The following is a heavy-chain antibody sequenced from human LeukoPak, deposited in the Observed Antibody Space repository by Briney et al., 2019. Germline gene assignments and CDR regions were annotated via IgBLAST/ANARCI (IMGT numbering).Heavy chain of an antibody. V-gene: IGHV4-34*01. J-gene: IGHJ4*02. CDR3: ARGPSRYSSGRGSFGY. D-gene: IGHD2-21*01. Sequence: PSETLSLTCAVYGGSFSGYYWSWIRQPPGKGLEWIGEINHSGSTNYNPSLKSRVTISVDTSKNQFSLKLSSVTAADTAVYYCARGPSRYSSGRGSFGYWGQGTLVTVSS. CDR2: INHSGST. CDR1: GGSFSGYY.